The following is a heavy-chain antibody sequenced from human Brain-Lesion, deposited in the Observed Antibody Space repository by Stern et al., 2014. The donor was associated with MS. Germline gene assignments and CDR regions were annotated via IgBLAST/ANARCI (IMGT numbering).Heavy chain of an antibody. CDR2: IVVGSGNT. J-gene: IGHJ5*02. Sequence: QMQLVQSGPEVKKPGTSVKVSCKASGFTFTSSAVQWVRQARGQRPEWIGWIVVGSGNTNYAQKFQERVTITRDMSTSTAYMELSSLRSEDTAVYYCAADPTTGSSSWYYIPNWFDPWGQGTLVTVSS. CDR1: GFTFTSSA. V-gene: IGHV1-58*01. D-gene: IGHD6-13*01. CDR3: AADPTTGSSSWYYIPNWFDP.